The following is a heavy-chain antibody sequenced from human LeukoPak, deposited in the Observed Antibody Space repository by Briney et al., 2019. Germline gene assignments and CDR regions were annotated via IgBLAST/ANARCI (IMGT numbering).Heavy chain of an antibody. J-gene: IGHJ4*02. V-gene: IGHV1-8*02. CDR1: GYTFTSYA. CDR3: ARGYSSGWYLFDY. D-gene: IGHD6-19*01. Sequence: ASVKASCKASGYTFTSYAMNWVRQAPGQGLEWMGWMNPNSGNTGYAQKFQGRVTMTRNTSISTAYMELSSLRSEDTAVYYCARGYSSGWYLFDYWGQGTLVTVSS. CDR2: MNPNSGNT.